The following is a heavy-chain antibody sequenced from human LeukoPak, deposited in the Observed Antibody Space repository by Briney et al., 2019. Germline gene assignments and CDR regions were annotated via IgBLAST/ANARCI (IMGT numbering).Heavy chain of an antibody. CDR2: ISGSGGST. Sequence: PGGSLRLSCAASGFTFSSYAMTWVRQAPGKGLEWVSGISGSGGSTYYADSVKGRFTISRDNSKNTLYLQMNSLRAEDTAVFYCAKTPIQQLVPRCVMDVWGQGTTVTVSS. CDR3: AKTPIQQLVPRCVMDV. D-gene: IGHD6-13*01. J-gene: IGHJ6*02. V-gene: IGHV3-23*01. CDR1: GFTFSSYA.